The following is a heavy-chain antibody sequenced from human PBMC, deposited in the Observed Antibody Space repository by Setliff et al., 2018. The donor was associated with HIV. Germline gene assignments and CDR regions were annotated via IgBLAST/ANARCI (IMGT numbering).Heavy chain of an antibody. CDR3: ARSWGGMVPNY. V-gene: IGHV4-39*01. Sequence: PSETLSLTCTVSGGSITRTPYYWGWIRQPPGKGLEWIGSIHHSGTAYDNPSLKSRVTISVDTSKNQILLRLSSVTAADTAVYYCARSWGGMVPNYWGQGTLVTVSS. CDR1: GGSITRTPYY. CDR2: IHHSGTA. D-gene: IGHD3-10*01. J-gene: IGHJ4*02.